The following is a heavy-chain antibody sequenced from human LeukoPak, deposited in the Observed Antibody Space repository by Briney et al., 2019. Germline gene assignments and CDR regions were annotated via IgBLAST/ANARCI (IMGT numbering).Heavy chain of an antibody. V-gene: IGHV3-7*03. CDR3: AKDTYYYDSIT. CDR2: IKQDGSEK. CDR1: GFTFSSYW. D-gene: IGHD3-22*01. Sequence: PGGSLRLSCAASGFTFSSYWMSWVRQAPGKGLEWVANIKQDGSEKYYVDSVKGRFTISRDNAKSSLYLQMNSLRAEDTAVYYCAKDTYYYDSITWGQGTLVTVSS. J-gene: IGHJ5*02.